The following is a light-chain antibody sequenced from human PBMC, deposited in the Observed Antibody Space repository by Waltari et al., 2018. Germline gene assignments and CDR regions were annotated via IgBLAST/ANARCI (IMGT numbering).Light chain of an antibody. V-gene: IGKV1-9*01. J-gene: IGKJ1*01. CDR3: QPHNSYPQP. Sequence: DIQLTQSPSFLSSPVGDRVIITYRASQCINNYLAWYQQKAGKAPNLLIYSVTTLQTGAPSRFNGSGSGTEFTLSLSSLQPEDFATYYCQPHNSYPQPFGQGTKVEV. CDR2: SVT. CDR1: QCINNY.